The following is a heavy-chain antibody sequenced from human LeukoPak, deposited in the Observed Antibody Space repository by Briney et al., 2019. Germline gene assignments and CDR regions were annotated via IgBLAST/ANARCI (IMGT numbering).Heavy chain of an antibody. D-gene: IGHD2-21*01. V-gene: IGHV3-49*04. CDR2: IRSKAYGGTT. CDR1: GFTFGDYA. J-gene: IGHJ3*01. CDR3: GNTYGRPFDV. Sequence: GRSLRLSCTGSGFTFGDYAMSWVRQAPGKGLEWVGFIRSKAYGGTTEYAASVKGRFTISRDDSKSTAYLQMNSLKTEDTAVYYCGNTYGRPFDVWGQGTVVTVSS.